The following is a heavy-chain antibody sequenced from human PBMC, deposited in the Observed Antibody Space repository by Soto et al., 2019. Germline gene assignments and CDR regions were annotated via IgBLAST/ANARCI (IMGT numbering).Heavy chain of an antibody. J-gene: IGHJ5*02. Sequence: QVQLQQSGPGLVRPSETLSLSCSVSGASVSSYYWSWVRQPPGNGLEWIGYIYYIGAYNYNPSLKSRVTISVDTSKNQFSLKLTSVTAADTAVYYCARTPETRDWLDPWGQGTLVTVSS. D-gene: IGHD2-15*01. V-gene: IGHV4-59*02. CDR2: IYYIGAY. CDR3: ARTPETRDWLDP. CDR1: GASVSSYY.